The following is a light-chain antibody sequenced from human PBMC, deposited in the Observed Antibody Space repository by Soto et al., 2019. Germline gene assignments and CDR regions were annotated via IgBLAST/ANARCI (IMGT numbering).Light chain of an antibody. CDR2: KAS. CDR3: QQYNSYPWT. CDR1: QSISSW. Sequence: DIQMTQHPSTLSASVGDIVTITCRASQSISSWLAWYQQKPGKAPKLLIYKASSLESGVPSRFSGSGSGTEFTLTISSLQPDDFATYYCQQYNSYPWTFGQGTKVDIK. J-gene: IGKJ1*01. V-gene: IGKV1-5*03.